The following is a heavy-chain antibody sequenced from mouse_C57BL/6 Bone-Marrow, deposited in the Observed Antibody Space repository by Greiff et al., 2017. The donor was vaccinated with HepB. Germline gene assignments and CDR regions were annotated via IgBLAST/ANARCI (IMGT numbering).Heavy chain of an antibody. J-gene: IGHJ3*01. CDR3: ARSEPFAY. V-gene: IGHV1-82*01. CDR1: GYAFSSSL. CDR2: IYPGDGDT. Sequence: QVQLQQSGPELVKPGASVKISCKASGYAFSSSLMNWVKQRPGKGLEWIGRIYPGDGDTNYNGKFKGKATLTADKSSSTAYMQLSSLTSEDSAVYFCARSEPFAYWGQGTLVTVSA.